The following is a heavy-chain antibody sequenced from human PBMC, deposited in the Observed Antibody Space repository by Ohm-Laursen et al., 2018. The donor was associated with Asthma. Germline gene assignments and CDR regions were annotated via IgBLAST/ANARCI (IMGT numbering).Heavy chain of an antibody. CDR2: ISDSGGNT. CDR3: AKSQNYGGNAGVSRPCDI. D-gene: IGHD4-23*01. Sequence: GSLRLSCTASGFTFSTYAMNWVRQAPGKGLEWVSGISDSGGNTYYTDSVKGRFTISRDNSKSTLFLQMNSLRAEDTGVYYCAKSQNYGGNAGVSRPCDIWGQGTMVTVSS. CDR1: GFTFSTYA. V-gene: IGHV3-23*01. J-gene: IGHJ3*02.